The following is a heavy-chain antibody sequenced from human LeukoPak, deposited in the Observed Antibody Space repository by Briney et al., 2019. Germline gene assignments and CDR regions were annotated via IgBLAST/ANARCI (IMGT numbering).Heavy chain of an antibody. CDR2: ISRSGDTI. CDR3: ARDYASDC. Sequence: GGSLRLSCAASGFTFSRYEMNWVRQAPGKGLEWVSYISRSGDTIYFADSVKGRFTISRDNPKNSLYLQMSSLRAEDTAVYYCARDYASDCWGQGTLVTVSS. CDR1: GFTFSRYE. V-gene: IGHV3-48*03. D-gene: IGHD3-10*01. J-gene: IGHJ4*02.